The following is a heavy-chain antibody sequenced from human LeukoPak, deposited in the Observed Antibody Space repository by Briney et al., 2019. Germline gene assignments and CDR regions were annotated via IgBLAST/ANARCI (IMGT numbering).Heavy chain of an antibody. D-gene: IGHD1-1*01. CDR1: GDSITSGDYY. Sequence: SETLSLTCTVSGDSITSGDYYWSWIRQPPGKGLEWIGYIYYSGIAYYHPSLKSRVSISVDTSKNQFSLNLNSVTAADTAVYYCARAVQASLQPRFDPWGQGTLVTVSS. CDR2: IYYSGIA. CDR3: ARAVQASLQPRFDP. J-gene: IGHJ5*02. V-gene: IGHV4-30-4*08.